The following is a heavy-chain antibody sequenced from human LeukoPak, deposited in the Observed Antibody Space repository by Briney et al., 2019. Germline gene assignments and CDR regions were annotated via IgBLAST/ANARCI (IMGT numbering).Heavy chain of an antibody. V-gene: IGHV6-1*01. CDR2: TYYRSQWYN. D-gene: IGHD4/OR15-4a*01. Sequence: SQTLPLTCPISGDSVPSNITAWNCITQSPSRALEWLGSTYYRSQWYNDYTVSVKSLITFNPDTSKDQFSLHLNSVTPEDTAVYYCARKRLSADSFDIWGQGTMVTVSS. J-gene: IGHJ3*02. CDR3: ARKRLSADSFDI. CDR1: GDSVPSNITA.